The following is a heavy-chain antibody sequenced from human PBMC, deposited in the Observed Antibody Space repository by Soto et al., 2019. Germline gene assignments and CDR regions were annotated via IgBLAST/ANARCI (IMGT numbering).Heavy chain of an antibody. CDR1: GVTFSDYG. CDR2: IRSKTYGGTT. V-gene: IGHV3-49*04. Sequence: EVRLVESGGGSVKPGRSLTLSCTASGVTFSDYGMSWVRQAPGKGLEWVAVIRSKTYGGTTEYAASVKGRFLLSRDDANNIPYLPMNRLKIEDTGVDYCTTSAGIQLWYNVEFWGRGTQVTVSS. D-gene: IGHD1-1*01. J-gene: IGHJ4*02. CDR3: TTSAGIQLWYNVEF.